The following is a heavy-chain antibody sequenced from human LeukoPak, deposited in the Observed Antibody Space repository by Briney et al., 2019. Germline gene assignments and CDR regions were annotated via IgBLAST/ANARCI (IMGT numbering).Heavy chain of an antibody. CDR3: ARDKAAARITNWFDP. D-gene: IGHD6-13*01. J-gene: IGHJ5*02. CDR2: INPSGGST. CDR1: GYTLTSYY. Sequence: ASVKVSCKASGYTLTSYYMHWVRQAPGQGLEWMGIINPSGGSTSYAQKFQGRVTMTRDTSTSTVYMELSSLRSEDTAVYYCARDKAAARITNWFDPWGQGTLVTVSS. V-gene: IGHV1-46*01.